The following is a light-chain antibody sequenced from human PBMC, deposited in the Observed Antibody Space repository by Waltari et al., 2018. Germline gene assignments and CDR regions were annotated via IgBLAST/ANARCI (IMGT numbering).Light chain of an antibody. V-gene: IGLV1-44*01. J-gene: IGLJ3*02. Sequence: QSFVTQPPSASGTPGQRVTISCSGSSSNIGSNTVNWYQQLPGTAPKLLVYSDNQRPSGVPDRFSGSKSGTSASLAISGLQSEDEAGYYCAAWDDSLNAVVFGGGTKLTVL. CDR1: SSNIGSNT. CDR2: SDN. CDR3: AAWDDSLNAVV.